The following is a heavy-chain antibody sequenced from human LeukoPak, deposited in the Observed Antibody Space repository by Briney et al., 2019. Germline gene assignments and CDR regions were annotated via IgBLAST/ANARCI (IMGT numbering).Heavy chain of an antibody. CDR2: INPSGGST. D-gene: IGHD6-13*01. Sequence: GASVKVSCKASGYSFTSYYMHWVRQAPGQGLEWMGIINPSGGSTTYAQKFQGRVTMTRDTSTSTVYMELSSLRSEDTAVYYCARDPRYSSSWYGSADRTNGIDYWGQGTLVTVSS. J-gene: IGHJ4*02. CDR3: ARDPRYSSSWYGSADRTNGIDY. V-gene: IGHV1-46*01. CDR1: GYSFTSYY.